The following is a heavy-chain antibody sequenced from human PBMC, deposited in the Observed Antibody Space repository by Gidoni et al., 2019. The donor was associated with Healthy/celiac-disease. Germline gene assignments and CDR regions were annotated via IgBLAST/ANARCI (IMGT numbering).Heavy chain of an antibody. D-gene: IGHD3-16*02. J-gene: IGHJ3*02. Sequence: QVQLVQSGAEVKKPGASVKVSCKVSGYTLTELSMHWVRQAPGKGLEWMGGFDPEDGETIYAQKFQGRVTMTEDTSTDTAYMELSSLRSEDTAVYYCATAGLLRLGELSLPTNDAFDIWGQGTMVTVSS. CDR2: FDPEDGET. V-gene: IGHV1-24*01. CDR1: GYTLTELS. CDR3: ATAGLLRLGELSLPTNDAFDI.